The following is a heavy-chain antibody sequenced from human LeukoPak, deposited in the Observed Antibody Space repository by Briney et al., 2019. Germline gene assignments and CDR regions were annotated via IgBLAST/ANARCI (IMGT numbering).Heavy chain of an antibody. CDR2: IYHSGST. Sequence: PSETLSLTCAVSGGSISSSNWWSWVRQPPGKGLEWIGEIYHSGSTNYNPSLKSRVTISVDKSKNQFSLKLSSVTAADTAVYYCARLREAAGTSYFDYWGQGTLVTVSS. CDR1: GGSISSSNW. J-gene: IGHJ4*02. D-gene: IGHD6-13*01. CDR3: ARLREAAGTSYFDY. V-gene: IGHV4-4*02.